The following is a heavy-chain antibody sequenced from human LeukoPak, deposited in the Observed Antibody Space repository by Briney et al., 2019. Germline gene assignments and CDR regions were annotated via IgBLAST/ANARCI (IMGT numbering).Heavy chain of an antibody. CDR1: GFMFSDYF. Sequence: PGGSLRLSCAASGFMFSDYFMSWIRQAPGKELEWISYISSNSKYTKYADSVKGRFTISRDNAKKSLYLQMNSLRAEDTAVYYCARDNGNKYYFDYWGRGTLVTVSS. CDR2: ISSNSKYT. D-gene: IGHD2-8*01. J-gene: IGHJ4*02. V-gene: IGHV3-11*05. CDR3: ARDNGNKYYFDY.